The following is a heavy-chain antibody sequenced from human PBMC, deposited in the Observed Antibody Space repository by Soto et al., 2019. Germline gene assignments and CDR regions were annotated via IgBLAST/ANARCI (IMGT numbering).Heavy chain of an antibody. CDR1: GFTVSSNY. CDR3: ARGTSAPLGYYYCGMDV. V-gene: IGHV3-53*01. J-gene: IGHJ6*02. D-gene: IGHD2-2*01. Sequence: TGGSLRLSCAASGFTVSSNYMSWVRQAPGKGLEWVSVIYSGGSTYYADSVKGRFTISRDNSKNTLYLQMNSLRAEDTAVYYCARGTSAPLGYYYCGMDVWGQGTTVTVSS. CDR2: IYSGGST.